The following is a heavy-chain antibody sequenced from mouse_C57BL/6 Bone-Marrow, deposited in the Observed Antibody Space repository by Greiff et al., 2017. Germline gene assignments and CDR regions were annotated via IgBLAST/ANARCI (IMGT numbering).Heavy chain of an antibody. D-gene: IGHD2-5*01. J-gene: IGHJ4*01. V-gene: IGHV1-54*01. CDR1: GYAFTNYL. CDR3: ARRGTYYRNYGFYDAMDY. Sequence: VQLQQSGAELVRPGTSVKVSCKASGYAFTNYLIEWVKQRPGQGLEWIGVINPGSGGTNYNEKFKGKATLTADKSSSTAYMQLSSLTSEDSAVYFCARRGTYYRNYGFYDAMDYWGQGTSVTVSA. CDR2: INPGSGGT.